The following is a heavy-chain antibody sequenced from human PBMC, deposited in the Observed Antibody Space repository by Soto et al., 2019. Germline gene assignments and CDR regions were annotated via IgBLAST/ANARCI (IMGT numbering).Heavy chain of an antibody. Sequence: QVQLQESGPGLVKPSQTLSLTCTVSGGSISSGDYYWSWISQPPGKGLEWIGYIYYSGSTYYNPSLKSRVTISVDTSKNQFSLKLSSVTDADTAVYYCARDSGWSRDYYYGMDVWGQGTTVTVSS. CDR2: IYYSGST. V-gene: IGHV4-30-4*01. CDR1: GGSISSGDYY. D-gene: IGHD6-19*01. J-gene: IGHJ6*02. CDR3: ARDSGWSRDYYYGMDV.